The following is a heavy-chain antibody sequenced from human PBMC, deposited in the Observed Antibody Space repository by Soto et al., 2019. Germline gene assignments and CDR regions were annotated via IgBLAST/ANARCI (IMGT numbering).Heavy chain of an antibody. CDR2: ISAYNGNT. CDR3: ARGLGYDSSGYAHLDVDY. D-gene: IGHD3-22*01. V-gene: IGHV1-18*01. Sequence: VASVKVSCKASGYTFTSYGISWVRQAPGQGLEWMGWISAYNGNTNYAQKLQGRVTMTTDTSTSTAYMELRSLRSDDTAVYYCARGLGYDSSGYAHLDVDYWGQGTLVTVSS. J-gene: IGHJ4*02. CDR1: GYTFTSYG.